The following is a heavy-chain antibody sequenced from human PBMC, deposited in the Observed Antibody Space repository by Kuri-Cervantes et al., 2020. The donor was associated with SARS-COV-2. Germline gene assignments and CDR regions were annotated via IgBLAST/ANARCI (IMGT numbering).Heavy chain of an antibody. D-gene: IGHD4-11*01. CDR3: ARGPIGPRLQD. CDR2: IYHIGST. CDR1: GYSISSGYY. J-gene: IGHJ4*02. Sequence: GSMRLSCAVSGYSISSGYYWGWIRQPPGKGLEWIGSIYHIGSTNYNPSLKSRVTISVDTSKNQFSLKLTSVTAADTAVYYCARGPIGPRLQDWGQGTLVTVSS. V-gene: IGHV4-38-2*01.